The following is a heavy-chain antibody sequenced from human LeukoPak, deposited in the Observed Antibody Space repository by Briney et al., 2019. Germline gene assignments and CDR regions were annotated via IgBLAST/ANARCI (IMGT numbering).Heavy chain of an antibody. Sequence: SQTLSLTCAISGDSVSSNSVTWNWIRQSPSRGLEWLGRTYRSTWYNDYAVSVRGRITVNPDTSKNQFSLHLNSVTPEVTAVYYCARRLTQYDCFDPWGQGILVTVSS. CDR1: GDSVSSNSVT. J-gene: IGHJ5*02. D-gene: IGHD2-2*01. V-gene: IGHV6-1*01. CDR3: ARRLTQYDCFDP. CDR2: TYRSTWYN.